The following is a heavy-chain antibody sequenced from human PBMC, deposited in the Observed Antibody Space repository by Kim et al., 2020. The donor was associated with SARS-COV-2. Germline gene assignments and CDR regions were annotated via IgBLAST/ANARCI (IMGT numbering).Heavy chain of an antibody. CDR1: GYSFTSYW. D-gene: IGHD2-15*01. Sequence: GESLKISCKGSGYSFTSYWIGWVRQMPGKGLEWMGIIYPGDSDTRYSPSFQGQVTISADKSISTAYLQWSSLKASDTAMYYCARVGYCSGGSCHDAFDIWGQGTMVTVSS. J-gene: IGHJ3*02. V-gene: IGHV5-51*01. CDR2: IYPGDSDT. CDR3: ARVGYCSGGSCHDAFDI.